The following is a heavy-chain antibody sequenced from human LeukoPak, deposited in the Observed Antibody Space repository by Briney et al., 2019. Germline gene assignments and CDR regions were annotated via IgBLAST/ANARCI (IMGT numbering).Heavy chain of an antibody. CDR1: GFTFSSYA. D-gene: IGHD3-22*01. V-gene: IGHV3-30*01. Sequence: GALRLSCAASGFTFSSYAMHWVRQAPGKGLEWVAVISYDGSNKYCADSVKGRFTISRDNSKNTLYLQMNSLRAEDTAVYYCARDHGPYYDSSGPFDYWGQGTLVTVSS. CDR3: ARDHGPYYDSSGPFDY. CDR2: ISYDGSNK. J-gene: IGHJ4*02.